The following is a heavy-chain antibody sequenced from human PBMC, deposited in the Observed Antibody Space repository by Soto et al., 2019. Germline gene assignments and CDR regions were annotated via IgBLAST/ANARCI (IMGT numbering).Heavy chain of an antibody. V-gene: IGHV3-30-3*01. CDR3: TRGRSVIANNDFEH. D-gene: IGHD2-21*01. J-gene: IGHJ4*02. CDR2: MSIEGNSR. CDR1: GFAVSSYS. Sequence: GGSLRLSCAASGFAVSSYSVHWVRQAPGKVLEWVAAMSIEGNSRYFADSGKGRFTISRDTSKNTWSLQMNSMGPEDSAVYNCTRGRSVIANNDFEHWGQGTQVTGSS.